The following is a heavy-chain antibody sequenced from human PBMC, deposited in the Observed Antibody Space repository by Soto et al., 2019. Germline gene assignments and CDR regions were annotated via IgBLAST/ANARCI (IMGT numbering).Heavy chain of an antibody. CDR2: ISGSGGST. J-gene: IGHJ4*02. CDR1: GFTFSSYA. V-gene: IGHV3-23*01. CDR3: AGDGGDTLDY. Sequence: AGGSLRLSCAASGFTFSSYAMSWVRQAPGKGLEWVSAISGSGGSTYYADSVKGRFTISRGNSKNTLYLQMNSLRAEDTAVYYCAGDGGDTLDYWGQGTLVTVSS. D-gene: IGHD3-16*01.